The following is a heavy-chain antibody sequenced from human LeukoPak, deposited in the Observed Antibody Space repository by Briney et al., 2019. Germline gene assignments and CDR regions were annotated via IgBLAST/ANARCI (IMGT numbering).Heavy chain of an antibody. J-gene: IGHJ3*01. D-gene: IGHD2-15*01. CDR3: AHFKVGSFYF. Sequence: PSETLSLTCTVSGGSISSSNYYWGWIRQPPGKGLEWIGSIYYGGNTYYNPSLKSRVTISVDTSKNQFSLKLTSVTAADTAVYYCAHFKVGSFYFWGQGTMVTVSS. CDR1: GGSISSSNYY. CDR2: IYYGGNT. V-gene: IGHV4-39*01.